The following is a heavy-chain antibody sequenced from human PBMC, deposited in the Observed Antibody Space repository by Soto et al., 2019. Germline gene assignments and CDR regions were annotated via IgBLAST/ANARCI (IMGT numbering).Heavy chain of an antibody. CDR3: ARARNTGIGFALEY. Sequence: EVQLVESGGGLVQPGGSLRLSCAASGYTFSTYSMNWVRQAPGKGLEWVSYISSSSSTIYYADSVKGRFTISRDNAKNSKYLQMNSLRAEDTAVYYCARARNTGIGFALEYWGQGPLVTVSS. J-gene: IGHJ4*02. V-gene: IGHV3-48*01. D-gene: IGHD3-10*01. CDR2: ISSSSSTI. CDR1: GYTFSTYS.